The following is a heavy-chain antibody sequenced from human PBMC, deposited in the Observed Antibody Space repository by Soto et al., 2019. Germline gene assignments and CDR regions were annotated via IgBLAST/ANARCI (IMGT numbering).Heavy chain of an antibody. D-gene: IGHD3-22*01. V-gene: IGHV3-23*01. CDR2: ISGRSTST. CDR3: VRDSSYYDSSGFQVPFDY. J-gene: IGHJ4*02. CDR1: GFSFSAYA. Sequence: GGSLRLSCVASGFSFSAYAMSWVRQAPGKGLEWVSAISGRSTSTDYADSVKGRFTISRDNSKKTLYLEMSSLRAEDTAIYYCVRDSSYYDSSGFQVPFDYWGQGTLVTVSS.